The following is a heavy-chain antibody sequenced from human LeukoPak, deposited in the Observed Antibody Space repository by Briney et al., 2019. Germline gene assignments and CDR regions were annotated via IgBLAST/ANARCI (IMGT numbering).Heavy chain of an antibody. D-gene: IGHD3-10*01. CDR3: ARVTLWFGELFPDY. J-gene: IGHJ4*02. CDR1: GFTFSSYE. Sequence: GGSLGLSCAASGFTFSSYEMNWVRQAPGKGLEWVSYISSSGSTIYYADSVKGRFTISRDNAKNSLYLQMNSLRAEDTAVYYCARVTLWFGELFPDYWGQGTLVTVSS. V-gene: IGHV3-48*03. CDR2: ISSSGSTI.